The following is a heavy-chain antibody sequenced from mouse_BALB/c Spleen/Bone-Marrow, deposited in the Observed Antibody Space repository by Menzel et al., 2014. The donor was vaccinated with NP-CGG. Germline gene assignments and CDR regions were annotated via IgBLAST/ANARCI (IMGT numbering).Heavy chain of an antibody. J-gene: IGHJ4*01. Sequence: QVQLKQSGPGLVQPSQSLSITCTVSGFSLTSYGLHWVRQSPGKGLEWLGVIWRGGSTDYNAAFMSRLSITKDNSKSXVFFKMNSLQADDTAIYYCAKNWGYGYAMDYWGQGTSVTVSS. CDR1: GFSLTSYG. CDR2: IWRGGST. V-gene: IGHV2-5*01. CDR3: AKNWGYGYAMDY. D-gene: IGHD3-1*01.